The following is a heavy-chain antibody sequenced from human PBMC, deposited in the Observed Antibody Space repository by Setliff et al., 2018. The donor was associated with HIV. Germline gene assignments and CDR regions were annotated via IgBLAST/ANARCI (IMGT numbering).Heavy chain of an antibody. CDR1: GYTFTDYY. CDR2: INPNSGGT. D-gene: IGHD5-12*01. J-gene: IGHJ6*03. Sequence: ASVKVSCKASGYTFTDYYMHWVRQAPGQGLEWMGWINPNSGGTNYAQKFQGRVTMTRDTSISTAYMELSRLRSDDTAVYYCARVGRNFVATTSADYYYYMDVWGKGTTVTVSS. V-gene: IGHV1-2*02. CDR3: ARVGRNFVATTSADYYYYMDV.